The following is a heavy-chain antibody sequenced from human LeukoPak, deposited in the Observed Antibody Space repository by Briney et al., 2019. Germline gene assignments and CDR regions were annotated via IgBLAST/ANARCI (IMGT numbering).Heavy chain of an antibody. V-gene: IGHV4-59*01. Sequence: SETLSLTCTVSGGSISSYYWSWIRQPPGKGLEWIGYIYYSGSTNYNPSLKSRVTISVGTSKNQFSLKLSSVTAADTAVYYCARTRGGGSSSWYVDRYFDYWGQGTLVTVSS. CDR3: ARTRGGGSSSWYVDRYFDY. D-gene: IGHD6-13*01. J-gene: IGHJ4*02. CDR1: GGSISSYY. CDR2: IYYSGST.